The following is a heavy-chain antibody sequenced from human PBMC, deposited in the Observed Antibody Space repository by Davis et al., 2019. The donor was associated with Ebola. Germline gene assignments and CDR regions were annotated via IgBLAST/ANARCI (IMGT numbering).Heavy chain of an antibody. CDR1: GGSFTNHY. J-gene: IGHJ4*02. V-gene: IGHV4-34*01. CDR2: INDSGDT. CDR3: ARAPYRVVAKFDY. D-gene: IGHD2-21*01. Sequence: MPSETLSLTCAVYGGSFTNHYWSWIRQPPGEGLEWIGDINDSGDTDYNPSLKSRVTMSVETSKNQFSLKMSSVTAADTAVYFCARAPYRVVAKFDYWGQGILVTVSS.